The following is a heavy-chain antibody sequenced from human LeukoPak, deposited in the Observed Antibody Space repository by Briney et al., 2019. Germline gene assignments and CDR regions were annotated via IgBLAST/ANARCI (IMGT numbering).Heavy chain of an antibody. CDR2: IYPGDSDT. CDR1: GYTFSKYW. D-gene: IGHD3-10*01. V-gene: IGHV5-51*01. J-gene: IGHJ4*02. CDR3: ARLRHGSGSYYSY. Sequence: PGESLKISCKASGYTFSKYWIGWVRQMPGKGLEWMGIIYPGDSDTRYSPSFQGQVTISADKSISTAYLQWSSLKASDTAMYYCARLRHGSGSYYSYWGQGTLVTVSS.